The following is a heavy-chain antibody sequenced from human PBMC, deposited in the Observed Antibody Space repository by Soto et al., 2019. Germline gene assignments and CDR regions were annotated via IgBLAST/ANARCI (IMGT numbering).Heavy chain of an antibody. J-gene: IGHJ4*02. D-gene: IGHD5-12*01. V-gene: IGHV1-46*01. Sequence: ASVKVSCKASGYTFTSYYMHWVRQAPGQGLEWMGIINPSGGSTSYAQKFQGRVTITRDTSTSTVYMELSSLRSEDTAVYYCARDETGYDPFDCWGQGTLVTVSS. CDR2: INPSGGST. CDR3: ARDETGYDPFDC. CDR1: GYTFTSYY.